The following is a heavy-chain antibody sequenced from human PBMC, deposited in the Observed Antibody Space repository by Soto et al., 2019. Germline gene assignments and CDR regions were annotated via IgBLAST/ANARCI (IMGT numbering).Heavy chain of an antibody. Sequence: GGSLRLSCAASGFTFSSYSMNWVRQAPGKGLEWVSSISSSSSYIYYADSVKGRFTISRDNAKNSLYLQMNSLRAEDTAVYYCARGMNGAIYDFWSGYQDYWGQGTLVTVSS. J-gene: IGHJ4*02. CDR3: ARGMNGAIYDFWSGYQDY. V-gene: IGHV3-21*01. CDR1: GFTFSSYS. D-gene: IGHD3-3*01. CDR2: ISSSSSYI.